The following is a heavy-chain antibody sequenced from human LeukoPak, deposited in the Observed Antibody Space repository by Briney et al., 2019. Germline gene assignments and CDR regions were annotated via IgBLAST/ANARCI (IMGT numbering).Heavy chain of an antibody. CDR2: ISYDGSIK. V-gene: IGHV3-30-3*01. D-gene: IGHD4-17*01. CDR3: AKEGKVTTVTYFDS. J-gene: IGHJ4*02. CDR1: GFTFSSYA. Sequence: PGGSLRLSCAASGFTFSSYAMHWVRQAPGKGLEWVAVISYDGSIKYYADSVNGRFTISRDNSKNTLDLQMNSLRAEDTAVYYCAKEGKVTTVTYFDSWRQGTLVTVSS.